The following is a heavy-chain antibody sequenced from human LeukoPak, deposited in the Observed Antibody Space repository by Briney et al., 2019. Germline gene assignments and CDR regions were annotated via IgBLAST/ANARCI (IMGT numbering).Heavy chain of an antibody. D-gene: IGHD3-16*01. Sequence: SETLSLTCTVSGGSISSYYWSWIRQPPGKGLEWIGEINHSGSTNYNPSLKSRVTISVDTSKNQFSLKLSSVTAADTAVYYCARPHPLGVVSAFDIWGQGTMVTVSS. J-gene: IGHJ3*02. CDR1: GGSISSYY. CDR3: ARPHPLGVVSAFDI. CDR2: INHSGST. V-gene: IGHV4-34*01.